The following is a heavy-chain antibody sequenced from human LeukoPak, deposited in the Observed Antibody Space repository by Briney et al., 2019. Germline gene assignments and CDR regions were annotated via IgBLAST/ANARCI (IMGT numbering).Heavy chain of an antibody. J-gene: IGHJ5*02. CDR3: ARDIGSGYDILTGPWFDP. D-gene: IGHD3-9*01. CDR2: INTNTGNP. V-gene: IGHV7-4-1*02. Sequence: ASVKVSCKTSGYTFTTYGITWVRQAPGQGLEWMGWINTNTGNPTYAQGFTGRFVFSLDTSVSTAYLQISRLKAEDTAVYYCARDIGSGYDILTGPWFDPWGQGTLVTVSS. CDR1: GYTFTTYG.